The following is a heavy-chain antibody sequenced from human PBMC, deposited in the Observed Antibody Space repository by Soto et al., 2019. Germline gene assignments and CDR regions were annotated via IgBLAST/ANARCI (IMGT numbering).Heavy chain of an antibody. D-gene: IGHD3-3*01. V-gene: IGHV5-51*01. Sequence: SLKISCKGSGYRFSSYWIAWVRQMPGQGLEWMGIIYPDDSDTRYSPSFQGQVTISADKSISAAYLQWSSLMASDTAMYYCARLPTTYYYYTRDNWFDPWGQGTLVTVSS. CDR3: ARLPTTYYYYTRDNWFDP. J-gene: IGHJ5*02. CDR1: GYRFSSYW. CDR2: IYPDDSDT.